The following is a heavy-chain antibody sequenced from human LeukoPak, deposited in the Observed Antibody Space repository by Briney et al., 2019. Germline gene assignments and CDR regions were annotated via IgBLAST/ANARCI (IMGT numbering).Heavy chain of an antibody. CDR2: IYYSGAA. CDR3: ATGGANFYSFDS. D-gene: IGHD4/OR15-4a*01. V-gene: IGHV4-39*01. J-gene: IGHJ4*02. Sequence: SETLSLTCTVSGGSISGISYYWGLMRQPPGKGLEWIGSIYYSGAAYYNPSLKSRVTVSVDTSNNQFFLKLSSVTAADTAVYYCATGGANFYSFDSWGQGTLVTVSS. CDR1: GGSISGISYY.